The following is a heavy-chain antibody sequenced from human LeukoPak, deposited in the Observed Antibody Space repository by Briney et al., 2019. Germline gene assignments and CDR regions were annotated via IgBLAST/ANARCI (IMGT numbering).Heavy chain of an antibody. Sequence: SETLSLTCTVSGGSITGYYWSWIRQPPGKGLEWIAYIYYTGSTNYNPSLKSRVTISVDTSKNQFSLKLGSVTAADTAVYYCARDTLDYFDYWGQGTLVTVPS. V-gene: IGHV4-59*01. J-gene: IGHJ4*02. CDR1: GGSITGYY. CDR2: IYYTGST. CDR3: ARDTLDYFDY.